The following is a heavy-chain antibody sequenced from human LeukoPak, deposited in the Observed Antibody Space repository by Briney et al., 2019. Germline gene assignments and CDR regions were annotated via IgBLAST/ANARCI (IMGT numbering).Heavy chain of an antibody. Sequence: SETLSLTCAVSGGSISSYYWSWIRQPAGKGLEWIGRIYTSGSTNYNPSLKSRVTMSVDTSKNQFSLKLSSVTAADTAVYYCTTSGYDGIDYWGQGTLVTVSS. CDR3: TTSGYDGIDY. J-gene: IGHJ4*02. D-gene: IGHD5-12*01. CDR2: IYTSGST. V-gene: IGHV4-4*07. CDR1: GGSISSYY.